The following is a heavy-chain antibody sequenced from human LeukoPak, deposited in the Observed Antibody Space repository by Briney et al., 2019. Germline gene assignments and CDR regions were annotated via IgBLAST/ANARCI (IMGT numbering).Heavy chain of an antibody. V-gene: IGHV3-7*01. CDR2: IKRDGSQK. CDR3: ARLGLEVGGPNWFDP. D-gene: IGHD1-1*01. Sequence: GGSLRLSCAAPGFSFSSNWMGWVRQAPGKGLEWVAHIKRDGSQKYYLDSVKGRFTISRDNAKDSLYLQMSSLRVEDTAVYYCARLGLEVGGPNWFDPWGQGTLVTVSS. CDR1: GFSFSSNW. J-gene: IGHJ5*02.